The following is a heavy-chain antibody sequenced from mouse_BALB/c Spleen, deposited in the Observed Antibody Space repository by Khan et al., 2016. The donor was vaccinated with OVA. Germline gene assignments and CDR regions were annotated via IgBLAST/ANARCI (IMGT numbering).Heavy chain of an antibody. CDR1: GYSITSGYG. J-gene: IGHJ2*01. CDR2: ISYSGST. CDR3: ARTARINY. Sequence: EVQLQESGPGLVKPSQSLSLTCTVTGYSITSGYGWNGIRQFPGNKLEWMGYISYSGSTNYNPSLKSRISITRDTSKNQFFLQLNSATTEDTATYYCARTARINYWGQGTTLTVSS. D-gene: IGHD1-2*01. V-gene: IGHV3-2*02.